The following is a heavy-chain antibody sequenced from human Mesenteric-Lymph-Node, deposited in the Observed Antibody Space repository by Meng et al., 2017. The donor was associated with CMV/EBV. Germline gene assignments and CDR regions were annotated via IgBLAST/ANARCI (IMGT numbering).Heavy chain of an antibody. J-gene: IGHJ4*02. Sequence: SETLSLTCTVPGGSISSSSYYWGWVRQPPGKGLEWIGSIYHSGSTYYNPSLKSRVSMSVDTSKNQFSLKLSSVTAADTAVYYCARTLGNDFWYRYYFDYWGQGTLVTVSS. CDR1: GGSISSSSYY. CDR2: IYHSGST. V-gene: IGHV4-39*07. D-gene: IGHD3-3*01. CDR3: ARTLGNDFWYRYYFDY.